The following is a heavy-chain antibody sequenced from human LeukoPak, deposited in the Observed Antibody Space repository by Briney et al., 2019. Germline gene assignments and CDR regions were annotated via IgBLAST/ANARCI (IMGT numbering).Heavy chain of an antibody. CDR2: IIPIFGTA. Sequence: SVKVSCKASGGAFSSYAISWVRQAPGQGLEWMGGIIPIFGTANYAQKFQGRVTITADESTSTAYMELSSLRSEDTAVYYCARASYDILTITPSLGWFDPWGQGTLVTVSS. CDR3: ARASYDILTITPSLGWFDP. V-gene: IGHV1-69*13. J-gene: IGHJ5*02. D-gene: IGHD3-9*01. CDR1: GGAFSSYA.